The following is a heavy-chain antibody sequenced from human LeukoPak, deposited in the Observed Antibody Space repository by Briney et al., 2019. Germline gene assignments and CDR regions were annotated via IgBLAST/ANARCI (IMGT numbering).Heavy chain of an antibody. CDR1: GFTFSSYA. CDR2: ISYDGSNK. CDR3: ARDLPSSYTPYFDY. D-gene: IGHD2-2*02. J-gene: IGHJ4*02. Sequence: GGSLRLSCAASGFTFSSYAMHWVRQAPGKGLEWVAVISYDGSNKYYADSVKGRFTISRDNSKNTLYLQMNSLRAEDTAVYYCARDLPSSYTPYFDYWGQGTLVTVSS. V-gene: IGHV3-30-3*01.